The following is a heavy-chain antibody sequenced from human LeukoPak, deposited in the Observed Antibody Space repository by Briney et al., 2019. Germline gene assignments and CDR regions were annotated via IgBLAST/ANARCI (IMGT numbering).Heavy chain of an antibody. D-gene: IGHD3-3*01. J-gene: IGHJ4*02. Sequence: ASVKVSCKASGYTFVDYYLNWVRQVPGQGLQWVGWINPKIGDTKYAEKFHGRVTMTRDTSISTGYLELNSLTFDDTAVYYCARGPGEYEFSYWGQGTLVSVSS. CDR1: GYTFVDYY. CDR2: INPKIGDT. CDR3: ARGPGEYEFSY. V-gene: IGHV1-2*02.